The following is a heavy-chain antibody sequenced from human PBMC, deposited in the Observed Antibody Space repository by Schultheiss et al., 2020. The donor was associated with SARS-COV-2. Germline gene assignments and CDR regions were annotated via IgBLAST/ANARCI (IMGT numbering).Heavy chain of an antibody. CDR2: ISWNSGSI. CDR3: AITGDSSGWYNYLDY. D-gene: IGHD6-19*01. V-gene: IGHV3-9*01. CDR1: GFTFDDYA. J-gene: IGHJ4*02. Sequence: GGSLRLSCAASGFTFDDYAMHWVRQAPGKGLEWVSGISWNSGSIGYADSVKGRFTISRDNAKNSLYLQMNSLRAEDTALYYCAITGDSSGWYNYLDYWGQGTLVTVSS.